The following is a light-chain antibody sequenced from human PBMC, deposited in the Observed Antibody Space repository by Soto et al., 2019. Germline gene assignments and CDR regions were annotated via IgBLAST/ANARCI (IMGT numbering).Light chain of an antibody. CDR1: TGAVTSGHY. J-gene: IGLJ7*01. V-gene: IGLV7-46*01. CDR3: MLSYSGALFV. CDR2: DTS. Sequence: QAVVTQDPSLTVSPGGTVTLTCGSSTGAVTSGHYPYWFQQKPGQAPRTLIYDTSNKHSWTPARFSGSLLGGKAALTLSGAQPEDEAEYYCMLSYSGALFVFGTGTQLTVL.